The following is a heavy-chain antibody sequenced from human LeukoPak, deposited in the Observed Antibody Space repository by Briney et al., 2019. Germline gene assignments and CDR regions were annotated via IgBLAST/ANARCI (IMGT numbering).Heavy chain of an antibody. V-gene: IGHV5-51*01. CDR2: IYGGDSET. CDR3: ARRVLAAVGYYFDS. J-gene: IGHJ4*02. D-gene: IGHD6-13*01. Sequence: GESLKISCKGSGYIFTNYWIGWVRQMPGKGLEWMGIIYGGDSETRYSPSFQGQVTISLDKSITTAYLQWSSLKASDTAMYYCARRVLAAVGYYFDSWGQETLVTVSS. CDR1: GYIFTNYW.